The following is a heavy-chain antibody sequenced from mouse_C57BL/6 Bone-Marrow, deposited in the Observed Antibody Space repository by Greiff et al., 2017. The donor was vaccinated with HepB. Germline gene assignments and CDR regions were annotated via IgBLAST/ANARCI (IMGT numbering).Heavy chain of an antibody. CDR2: IRSKSNNYAT. Sequence: EVHLVESGGGLVQPKGSLKLSCAASGFSFNTYAMNWVRQAPGKGLEWVARIRSKSNNYATYYADSVKDRFTISRDDSESMLYLQMNNLKTEDTAMYYCVRCYSNYWYFDVWGTGTTVTVSS. J-gene: IGHJ1*03. D-gene: IGHD2-5*01. CDR1: GFSFNTYA. CDR3: VRCYSNYWYFDV. V-gene: IGHV10-1*01.